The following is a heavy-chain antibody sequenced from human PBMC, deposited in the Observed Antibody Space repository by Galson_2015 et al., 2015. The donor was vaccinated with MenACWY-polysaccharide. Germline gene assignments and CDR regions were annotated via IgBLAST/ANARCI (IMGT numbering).Heavy chain of an antibody. D-gene: IGHD6-19*01. CDR3: ARRRKRVAGEFDY. Sequence: SETLSLTCTVSVGSIRTETYFWGWIRQPPGKGLEWIGTTSYTGSTYYNPSLKGRVAFSTDTSNNHFSLTVTSVTAADTAVYYCARRRKRVAGEFDYWGQGTLVTVSS. CDR1: VGSIRTETYF. V-gene: IGHV4-39*02. CDR2: TSYTGST. J-gene: IGHJ4*02.